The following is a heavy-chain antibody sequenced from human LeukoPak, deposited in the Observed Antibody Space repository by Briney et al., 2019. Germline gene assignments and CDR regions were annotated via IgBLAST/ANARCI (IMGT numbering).Heavy chain of an antibody. CDR3: ARGAYGSGSHRGMDV. D-gene: IGHD3-10*01. J-gene: IGHJ6*02. Sequence: ASVKVSCKASGYTFTSYYVHWVRQAPGLGLEWMGIINPSAGSTGYAQKFQGRVTMTRDTSTSTVYMELSSLRSEDTAVYYCARGAYGSGSHRGMDVWGQGTTVTVPS. V-gene: IGHV1-46*01. CDR2: INPSAGST. CDR1: GYTFTSYY.